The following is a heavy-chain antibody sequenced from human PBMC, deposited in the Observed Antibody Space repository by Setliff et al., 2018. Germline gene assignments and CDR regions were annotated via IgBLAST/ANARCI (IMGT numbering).Heavy chain of an antibody. J-gene: IGHJ3*02. CDR2: IRPDGSNK. V-gene: IGHV3-30*02. CDR1: GFTFSTYG. Sequence: QPGGSLRLSCAASGFTFSTYGMHWVRQAPGKGLEWVAFIRPDGSNKYYADFVKGRFTISRDNSKDTLYLQMNSLRVEDSAIYYCVCFSWRGCSGDTCYSGDDSFDMWGQGTEVTVSS. CDR3: VCFSWRGCSGDTCYSGDDSFDM. D-gene: IGHD2-15*01.